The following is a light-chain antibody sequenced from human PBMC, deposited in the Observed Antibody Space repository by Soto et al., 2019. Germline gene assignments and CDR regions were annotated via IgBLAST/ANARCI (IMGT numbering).Light chain of an antibody. CDR1: SSDVGGYNY. V-gene: IGLV2-8*01. CDR3: RSYEGSTRV. Sequence: VLTQPPSASGSPGQSVTISCTGTSSDVGGYNYVSWYQQHPGKAPKLMIYEVSKRPSGVPDRFSGSKSGNTASLTVSGLQAEVEAYYYCRSYEGSTRVFGSETKVT. J-gene: IGLJ1*01. CDR2: EVS.